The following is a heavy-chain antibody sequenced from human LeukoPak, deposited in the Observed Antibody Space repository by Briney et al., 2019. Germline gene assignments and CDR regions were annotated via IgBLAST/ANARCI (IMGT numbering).Heavy chain of an antibody. J-gene: IGHJ4*02. V-gene: IGHV4-59*01. CDR2: ISYSGST. Sequence: SETLSLTCTVSGGSISSYYWNWIRQPPGKGLEWIGYISYSGSTNYNPSLKSRVTISLDTSKNQFSLKLSSVTAADTAVYYCAGGGQWPVQGYWGQGTLVTVSS. CDR3: AGGGQWPVQGY. D-gene: IGHD6-19*01. CDR1: GGSISSYY.